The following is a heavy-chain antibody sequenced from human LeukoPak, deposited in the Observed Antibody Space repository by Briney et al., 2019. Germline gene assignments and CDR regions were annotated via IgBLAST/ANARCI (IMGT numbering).Heavy chain of an antibody. CDR1: GGTFSSYA. CDR3: ARDGDTAMAPYYDSSGYPPGH. Sequence: SVKVSCKASGGTFSSYAISWVRQAPGQGRKWMGGIIPIFGTANYAQKFQGRVTITTDESTSTAYMELSSLRSEDTAVYYCARDGDTAMAPYYDSSGYPPGHWGQGTLVTVSS. D-gene: IGHD3-22*01. J-gene: IGHJ4*02. CDR2: IIPIFGTA. V-gene: IGHV1-69*05.